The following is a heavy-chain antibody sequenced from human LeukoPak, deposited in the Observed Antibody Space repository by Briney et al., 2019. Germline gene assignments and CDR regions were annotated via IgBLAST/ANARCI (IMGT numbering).Heavy chain of an antibody. CDR1: GYTFTGYY. Sequence: ASVKVSCKAPGYTFTGYYMHWVRQAPGQGLEWMGWINPNSGGTNYAQKFQGRVTMTRDTSISTAYMELSRLRSDDTAVYYCARVPRYCSGGSCPYFDYWGQGTLVTVSS. CDR2: INPNSGGT. D-gene: IGHD2-15*01. J-gene: IGHJ4*02. V-gene: IGHV1-2*02. CDR3: ARVPRYCSGGSCPYFDY.